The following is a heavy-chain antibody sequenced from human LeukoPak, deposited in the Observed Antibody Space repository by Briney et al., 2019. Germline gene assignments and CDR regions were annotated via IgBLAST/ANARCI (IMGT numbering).Heavy chain of an antibody. J-gene: IGHJ4*02. CDR2: ISSSSSYI. Sequence: GGSLRLSCAASGFTFSSYSMNWVRQAPGKGLEWDSSISSSSSYIYYADSVKGRFTISRDNTKNSLYLQMNSLRAEDTAVYYCARGGYYDYVWGSYRYTHVDYWGQGTLVTVSS. CDR3: ARGGYYDYVWGSYRYTHVDY. CDR1: GFTFSSYS. V-gene: IGHV3-21*01. D-gene: IGHD3-16*02.